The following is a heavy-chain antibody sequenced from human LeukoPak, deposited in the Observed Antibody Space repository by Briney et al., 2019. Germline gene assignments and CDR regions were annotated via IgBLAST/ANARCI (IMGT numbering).Heavy chain of an antibody. D-gene: IGHD4-23*01. CDR1: GFTFSSYS. Sequence: GGSLRLSCAASGFTFSSYSMNWVRQAPGKGLEWVSSISSSSGYIYYADSVKGRFTISRDNAKNSLYLQMNSLRAEDTAVYYCARDLDGGAYYFDYWGQGTLVTVSS. V-gene: IGHV3-21*01. J-gene: IGHJ4*02. CDR3: ARDLDGGAYYFDY. CDR2: ISSSSGYI.